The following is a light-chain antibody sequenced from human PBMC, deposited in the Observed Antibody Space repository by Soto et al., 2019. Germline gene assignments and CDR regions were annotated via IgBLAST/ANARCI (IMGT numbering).Light chain of an antibody. J-gene: IGKJ4*01. CDR3: QQYQHIPLT. V-gene: IGKV1-8*01. Sequence: AIRMTQSPSSFSASTGDRVTITCRASQGISSYLAWYQQKPGKAPKLLIYAASTLQSGVPSRFSGSGSGTDFTLTISCLQSEDFATYYCQQYQHIPLTFGGGTNVEI. CDR2: AAS. CDR1: QGISSY.